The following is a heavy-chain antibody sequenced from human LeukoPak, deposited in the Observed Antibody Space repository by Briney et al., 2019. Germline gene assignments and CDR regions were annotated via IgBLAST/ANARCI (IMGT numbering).Heavy chain of an antibody. CDR3: ASGRGSFPPGY. CDR1: GGSISSGSYY. D-gene: IGHD1-26*01. V-gene: IGHV4-39*07. J-gene: IGHJ4*02. CDR2: INHSGST. Sequence: PSETLSLTCTVSGGSISSGSYYWSWIRQPPGKGLEWIGEINHSGSTNYNPSLKSRVTISVDTSKNQFSLKLSSVTAADTAVYYCASGRGSFPPGYWGQGTLVTVSS.